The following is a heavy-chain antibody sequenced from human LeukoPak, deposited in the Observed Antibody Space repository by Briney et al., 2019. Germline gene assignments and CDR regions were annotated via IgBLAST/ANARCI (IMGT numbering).Heavy chain of an antibody. CDR1: GYTFTSYY. CDR2: INPSGGST. D-gene: IGHD1-26*01. V-gene: IGHV1-46*01. CDR3: AREPIVGATTNYYYYMDV. J-gene: IGHJ6*03. Sequence: GASVKVSCKASGYTFTSYYMHWVRQAPGQGLEWMGIINPSGGSTSYAQKFQGRVTMTRDTSTSTVYMELSRLRSDDTAVYYCAREPIVGATTNYYYYMDVWGKGTTVSISS.